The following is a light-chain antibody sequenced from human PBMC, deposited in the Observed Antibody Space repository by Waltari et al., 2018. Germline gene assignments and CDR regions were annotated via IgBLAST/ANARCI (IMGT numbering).Light chain of an antibody. CDR2: AAS. Sequence: TVLRQSPATLSLSPGETATLSCRASQSVKVNLAWYQQPDGQTARLLIYAASSRTPGIPGSFSGSGAGTAFSLTLSSLQSEGFAVYCGQHYDDLPVTFGQGTKV. J-gene: IGKJ2*01. CDR3: QHYDDLPVT. V-gene: IGKV3D-15*01. CDR1: QSVKVN.